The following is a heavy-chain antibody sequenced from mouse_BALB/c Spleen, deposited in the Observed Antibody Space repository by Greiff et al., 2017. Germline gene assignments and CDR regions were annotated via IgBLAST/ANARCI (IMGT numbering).Heavy chain of an antibody. CDR3: ARDYGNYGDAMDY. D-gene: IGHD2-1*01. CDR2: ISSGGSYT. CDR1: GFTFSSYA. V-gene: IGHV5-9-4*01. J-gene: IGHJ4*01. Sequence: EVQLVESGGGLVKPGGSLKLSCAASGFTFSSYAMSWVRQSPEKRLEWVAEISSGGSYTYYPDTVTGRFPISRDNAKNTLYLEMSSLRSEDTAMYYCARDYGNYGDAMDYWGQGTSVTVSS.